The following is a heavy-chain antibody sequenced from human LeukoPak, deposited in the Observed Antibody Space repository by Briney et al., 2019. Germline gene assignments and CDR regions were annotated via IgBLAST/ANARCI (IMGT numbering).Heavy chain of an antibody. CDR2: IHYSGST. CDR1: GGSISSGSYY. Sequence: SQTLSLTCTVSGGSISSGSYYWSWIRQPAGKGLEWIGCIHYSGSTNYNPSLKSRVTISVDTSKNQFSLKLSSVTAADTAVYYCARRSYGTDYFDYWGQGTLVTVSS. CDR3: ARRSYGTDYFDY. D-gene: IGHD5-18*01. J-gene: IGHJ4*02. V-gene: IGHV4-61*02.